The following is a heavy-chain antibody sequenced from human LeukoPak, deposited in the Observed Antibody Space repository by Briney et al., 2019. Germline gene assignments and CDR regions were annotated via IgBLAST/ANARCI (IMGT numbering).Heavy chain of an antibody. CDR2: ISAYNGNT. CDR1: GYTFTSYG. D-gene: IGHD3-22*01. Sequence: WASVKVSCKASGYTFTSYGISWVRQAPGQGLEWMGWISAYNGNTNYAQKLQGRVTMTTDTSTSTAYMELRSLRSDDTAVYYCARSEWLLLDYYFDYWGQGTLVTVSS. CDR3: ARSEWLLLDYYFDY. J-gene: IGHJ4*02. V-gene: IGHV1-18*01.